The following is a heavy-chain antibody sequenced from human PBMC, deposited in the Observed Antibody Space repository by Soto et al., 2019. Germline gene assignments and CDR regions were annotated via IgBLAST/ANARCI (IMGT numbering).Heavy chain of an antibody. CDR3: ATSFGSGSRAFDY. D-gene: IGHD3-10*01. V-gene: IGHV1-69*02. CDR2: FNPILSFS. J-gene: IGHJ4*02. Sequence: QVQLVQSGAEVKKPGSSVKVSCKASGDTFNFYTINWVRQAPGLGLEWMGRFNPILSFSNSALKFQGRVTLTAYKSTSTAYMVLISLTSEDTSIYYCATSFGSGSRAFDYWGQGALVTVSS. CDR1: GDTFNFYT.